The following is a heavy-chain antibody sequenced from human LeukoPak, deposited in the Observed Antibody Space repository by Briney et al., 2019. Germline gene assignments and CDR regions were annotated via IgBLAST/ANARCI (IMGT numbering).Heavy chain of an antibody. V-gene: IGHV3-21*01. Sequence: PGGSLRLSCAASGFTFSSYSMNWVRQAPGKGLEWVSSISSSSSYIYYADSVKGRFTISRDNAKNSLYLQMNSLRAEDTAVYYCARARGVYGSGPTVGFDAFDIWGLGTMVTVSS. J-gene: IGHJ3*02. D-gene: IGHD3-10*01. CDR3: ARARGVYGSGPTVGFDAFDI. CDR2: ISSSSSYI. CDR1: GFTFSSYS.